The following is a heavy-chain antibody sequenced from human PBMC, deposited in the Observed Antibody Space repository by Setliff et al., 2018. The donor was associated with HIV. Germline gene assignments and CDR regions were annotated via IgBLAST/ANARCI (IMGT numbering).Heavy chain of an antibody. CDR1: GYRFTDSY. Sequence: ASVKVSCKTFGYRFTDSYVNWVRQALGQGLEWMGWINPKSGATKNAQKFQGRVTMTRDTSISTVYMELSSLRSDDTALYFCARRAEDLAINPPSFDYYFDYWGQGTPVTVSS. V-gene: IGHV1-2*02. D-gene: IGHD3-9*01. J-gene: IGHJ4*02. CDR3: ARRAEDLAINPPSFDYYFDY. CDR2: INPKSGAT.